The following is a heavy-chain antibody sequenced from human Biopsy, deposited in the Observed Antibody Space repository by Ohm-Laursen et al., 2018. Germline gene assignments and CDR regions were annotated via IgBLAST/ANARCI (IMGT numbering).Heavy chain of an antibody. Sequence: GSLRLSCTASGFTFSSYRMNWVRQAPGKGLEWISYISETSSHIYDADSVKGRFTVARDNAKNSLYLQLNSLRAEDTAVYYCARDSRRTAREGGMDVWGQGTTVTVSS. V-gene: IGHV3-21*01. D-gene: IGHD6-6*01. CDR3: ARDSRRTAREGGMDV. CDR2: ISETSSHI. CDR1: GFTFSSYR. J-gene: IGHJ6*02.